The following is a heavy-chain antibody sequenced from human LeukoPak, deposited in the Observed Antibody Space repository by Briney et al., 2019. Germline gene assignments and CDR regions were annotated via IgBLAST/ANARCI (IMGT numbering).Heavy chain of an antibody. J-gene: IGHJ5*02. Sequence: SETLSLTCTVSGGSISSYYWSWIRQPPGKGLEWIGYISYSGSTNYNPSLKSRVTISVDTSKNQFSLKLSSVTAADTAVYYCARDTWFDPWGQGTLVTVSS. CDR1: GGSISSYY. CDR3: ARDTWFDP. V-gene: IGHV4-59*01. CDR2: ISYSGST.